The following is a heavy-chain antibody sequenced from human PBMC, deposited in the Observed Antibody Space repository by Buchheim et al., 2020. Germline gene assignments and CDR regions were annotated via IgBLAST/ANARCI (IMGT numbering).Heavy chain of an antibody. D-gene: IGHD1-26*01. CDR2: ISPSIGNT. CDR1: GYSFLNYG. CDR3: VRDGRWDLIFADY. V-gene: IGHV1-18*01. Sequence: QVHLEQSGPQMKKPGASVKVSCKTSGYSFLNYGVSWVRQAPGQGPEWMGWISPSIGNTNLVGRVKGRVTMTTDTSTGTASMTMKSLRPDDTDVYYCVRDGRWDLIFADYWGQGT. J-gene: IGHJ4*02.